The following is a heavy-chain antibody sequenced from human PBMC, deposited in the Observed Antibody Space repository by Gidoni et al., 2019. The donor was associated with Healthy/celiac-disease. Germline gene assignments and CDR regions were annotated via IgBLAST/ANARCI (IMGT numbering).Heavy chain of an antibody. CDR1: GFTFRSYA. Sequence: VQLVESGGGVVQPGRSLSLSCAASGFTFRSYAMHWVRTAPGKGLEWVAVISYDGSNKYYADSVKGRFTISRDNSKNTLYLQMNSLRAEDTAVYYCARDPGVYYFDYWGQGTLVTVSS. D-gene: IGHD7-27*01. J-gene: IGHJ4*02. CDR2: ISYDGSNK. CDR3: ARDPGVYYFDY. V-gene: IGHV3-30-3*01.